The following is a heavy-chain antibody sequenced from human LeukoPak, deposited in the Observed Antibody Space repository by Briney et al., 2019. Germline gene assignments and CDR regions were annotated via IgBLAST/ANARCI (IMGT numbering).Heavy chain of an antibody. D-gene: IGHD3-9*01. CDR2: IYTSGST. CDR3: AREPYDILTGYYNRGNFDY. V-gene: IGHV4-4*07. Sequence: SETLSLTCTVSGGSISSYYWSWIRQPAGKGLEWIGRIYTSGSTNYNPSLTSRGTMSVDTSKNQFSLKLSSVTAADTAVYYCAREPYDILTGYYNRGNFDYWGQGTLVTVSS. J-gene: IGHJ4*02. CDR1: GGSISSYY.